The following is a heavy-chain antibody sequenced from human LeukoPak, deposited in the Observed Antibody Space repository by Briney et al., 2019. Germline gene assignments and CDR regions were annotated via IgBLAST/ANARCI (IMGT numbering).Heavy chain of an antibody. V-gene: IGHV1-69*13. CDR1: GYTFNNHY. J-gene: IGHJ4*02. Sequence: WASVKVSCKASGYTFNNHYMYWVRQAPGQGLEWMGGIIPIFGTANYAQKFQGRVTITADESTSTAYMELSSLRSEDTAVYYCGLGYCSSTSCPLDYWGQGTLVTVSS. D-gene: IGHD2-2*01. CDR3: GLGYCSSTSCPLDY. CDR2: IIPIFGTA.